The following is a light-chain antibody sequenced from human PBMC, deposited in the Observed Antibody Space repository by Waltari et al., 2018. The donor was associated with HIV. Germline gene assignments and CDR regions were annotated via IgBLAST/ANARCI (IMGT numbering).Light chain of an antibody. V-gene: IGKV1-39*01. CDR3: QQNYDTQCT. J-gene: IGKJ2*02. Sequence: DIQMIQSPLLSTSVGDRDMITCRASQGIDISVNWYQQKTGKTPNLLIYSASSWQSGVPSRFSGSGSGTDFTLTISSLQPEDIATYYCQQNYDTQCTLGQGTKLEIK. CDR1: QGIDIS. CDR2: SAS.